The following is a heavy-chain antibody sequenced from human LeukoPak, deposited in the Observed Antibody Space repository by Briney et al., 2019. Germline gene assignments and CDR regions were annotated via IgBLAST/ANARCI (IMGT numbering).Heavy chain of an antibody. CDR2: IYTSGST. CDR1: GGPISSYY. V-gene: IGHV4-4*07. CDR3: AREFIVVVPAASRLYYYYMDV. Sequence: PSETLSLTCTVSGGPISSYYWSWIRQPAGKGLEWIGRIYTSGSTNYNPSLKSRVTMSVDTSKNQFSLKLSSVTAADTAVYYCAREFIVVVPAASRLYYYYMDVWGKGTTVTISS. D-gene: IGHD2-2*01. J-gene: IGHJ6*03.